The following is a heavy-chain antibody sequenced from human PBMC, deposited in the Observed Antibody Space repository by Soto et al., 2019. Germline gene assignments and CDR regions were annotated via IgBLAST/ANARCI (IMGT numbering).Heavy chain of an antibody. D-gene: IGHD6-13*01. CDR2: INHSGST. CDR3: ARDSSSRGLDP. V-gene: IGHV4-34*01. Sequence: SETLSLTCAVYGGSFSGYYWSWIRQPPGKGLEWIGEINHSGSTNYNPSLKSRVTISVDTSKNQFSLKLSSVTAADTAVYCCARDSSSRGLDPWGQGTLVTVSS. CDR1: GGSFSGYY. J-gene: IGHJ5*02.